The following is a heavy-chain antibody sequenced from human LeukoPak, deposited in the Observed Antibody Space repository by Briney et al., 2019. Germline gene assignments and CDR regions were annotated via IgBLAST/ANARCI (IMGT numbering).Heavy chain of an antibody. D-gene: IGHD3-9*01. CDR3: ARDLRELRYFALDY. Sequence: ETLSLTCAVYGGSFSGYYWSWIRQAPGKGLVWVSRINSDGSSTSYADSVKGRFTISKDNAKNTLYLQMNSLRAEDTAVYYCARDLRELRYFALDYWGQGTLVTVSS. V-gene: IGHV3-74*01. CDR2: INSDGSST. CDR1: GGSFSGYY. J-gene: IGHJ4*02.